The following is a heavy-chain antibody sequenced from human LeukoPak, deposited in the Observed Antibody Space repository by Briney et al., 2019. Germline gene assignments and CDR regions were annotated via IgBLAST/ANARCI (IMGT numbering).Heavy chain of an antibody. J-gene: IGHJ6*03. Sequence: AGGSLRLSCAASGFSFSDYAMSWVRQAPGKGLEWVSSISSSSSYIYYADSVKGRFTISRDNAKNSLYLQMNSLRAEDTAVYYCARDGMITFGGVIVRDYYYYMDVWGKGTTVTVSS. CDR2: ISSSSSYI. D-gene: IGHD3-16*01. V-gene: IGHV3-21*01. CDR3: ARDGMITFGGVIVRDYYYYMDV. CDR1: GFSFSDYA.